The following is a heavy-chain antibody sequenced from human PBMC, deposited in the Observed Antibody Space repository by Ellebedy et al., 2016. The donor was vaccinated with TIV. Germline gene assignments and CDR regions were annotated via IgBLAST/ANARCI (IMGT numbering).Heavy chain of an antibody. D-gene: IGHD6-19*01. Sequence: GGSLRLSCAASGFTFSTYNMNWVRQAPGKGLEWVSSISGTSTYIYYADSLKGRFTISRDTAKNSLYLQMNSLRAEDTAVYYCARDMGYSSGWHYFDYWGQGTLVTVSS. CDR2: ISGTSTYI. J-gene: IGHJ4*02. CDR1: GFTFSTYN. CDR3: ARDMGYSSGWHYFDY. V-gene: IGHV3-21*01.